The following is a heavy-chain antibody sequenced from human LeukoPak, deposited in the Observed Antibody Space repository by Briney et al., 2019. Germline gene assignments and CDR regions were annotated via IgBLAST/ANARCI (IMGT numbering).Heavy chain of an antibody. J-gene: IGHJ5*02. V-gene: IGHV3-48*01. CDR3: ARDRSGDDGFWSVYYTNCFDP. Sequence: GGSLRLSCAGSGFTLSRYSMNWVRQAPGKGLEWVSYISSSGSTEYYADSVKGRLTISRDNAKNSLYLQMNSLRAEDTAVYYCARDRSGDDGFWSVYYTNCFDPWGQGTLVTVSS. CDR1: GFTLSRYS. D-gene: IGHD3-3*01. CDR2: ISSSGSTE.